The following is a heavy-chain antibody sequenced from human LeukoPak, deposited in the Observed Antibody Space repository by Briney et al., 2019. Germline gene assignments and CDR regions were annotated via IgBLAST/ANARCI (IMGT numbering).Heavy chain of an antibody. V-gene: IGHV3-15*01. Sequence: GGSLRLSCAASGFTFSNAWMSWVRQAPGKGLEWVGRIKSKTDGGTTDYAAPVKGRFTISRDDSKSTLYLQMNSLKTEDTAVYYCTTDPGYSGYDYGDYWGQGTLVTVSS. J-gene: IGHJ4*02. CDR3: TTDPGYSGYDYGDY. D-gene: IGHD5-12*01. CDR1: GFTFSNAW. CDR2: IKSKTDGGTT.